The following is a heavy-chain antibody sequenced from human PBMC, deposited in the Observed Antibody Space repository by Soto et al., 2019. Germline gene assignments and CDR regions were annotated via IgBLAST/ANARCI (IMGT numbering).Heavy chain of an antibody. V-gene: IGHV1-8*01. J-gene: IGHJ6*03. D-gene: IGHD6-19*01. CDR2: MNPNSGNT. CDR1: GYTFTSYD. CDR3: ARFAYLAAYMYYYYYYMDV. Sequence: ASVKVSCKASGYTFTSYDINWVRQATGQGLEWMGWMNPNSGNTGYAQKFQGRVTMTRNTSISTAYMELSSLRSEDTAVYYCARFAYLAAYMYYYYYYMDVWGKGTTVTVSS.